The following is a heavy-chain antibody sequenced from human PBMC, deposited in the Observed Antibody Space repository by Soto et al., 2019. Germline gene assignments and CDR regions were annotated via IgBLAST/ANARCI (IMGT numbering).Heavy chain of an antibody. J-gene: IGHJ6*02. CDR1: GFSFSGYG. CDR3: ARGSIVAAEYGMDV. CDR2: IWHDGSKK. D-gene: IGHD6-13*01. Sequence: PGGPRRLSCAPSGFSFSGYGMHWVGRAPGKGLEWVAVIWHDGSKKYYADSVKGRLIISRDNSKNTLYVQINSLRAEDTAVYFCARGSIVAAEYGMDVWGQGTTVTVSS. V-gene: IGHV3-33*01.